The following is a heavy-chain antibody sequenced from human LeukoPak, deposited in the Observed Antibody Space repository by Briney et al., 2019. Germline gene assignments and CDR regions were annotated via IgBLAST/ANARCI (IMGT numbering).Heavy chain of an antibody. CDR2: INPNSGGT. CDR1: GYTFTGYY. Sequence: ASVKVSCKASGYTFTGYYMHWVRQAPGQGLEWMGWINPNSGGTNYAQKFQGRVTMTRDTSISTAYMELSRLRSDDTAVYYCARGCSSTSCSTDYWGQGTLVTVSS. V-gene: IGHV1-2*02. J-gene: IGHJ4*02. CDR3: ARGCSSTSCSTDY. D-gene: IGHD2-2*01.